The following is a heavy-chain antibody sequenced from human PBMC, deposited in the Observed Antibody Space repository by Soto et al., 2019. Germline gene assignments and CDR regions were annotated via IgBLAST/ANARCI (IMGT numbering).Heavy chain of an antibody. J-gene: IGHJ2*01. Sequence: SETLSLTCSVSGASISSFNWNWVRQPAGKGPEWVGRLNIAGTINYNPSLKSRITMSMDTSKNQISLNLRSVTAADTAIYYCARDRGEYTSSWFWYFSHWGHGTLVT. V-gene: IGHV4-4*07. CDR3: ARDRGEYTSSWFWYFSH. CDR1: GASISSFN. D-gene: IGHD6-13*01. CDR2: LNIAGTI.